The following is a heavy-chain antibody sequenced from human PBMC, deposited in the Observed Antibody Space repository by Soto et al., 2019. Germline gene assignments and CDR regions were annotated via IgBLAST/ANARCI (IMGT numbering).Heavy chain of an antibody. J-gene: IGHJ6*02. CDR1: GGTFSSYA. CDR2: IIPIFGTA. Sequence: GASVKVSCKASGGTFSSYAISWVRQAPGQGLEWMGGIIPIFGTANYAQKFQGRVTITADESTSTAYMELSSLRSEDTAVYYCARDRRKTAKKYYYYYYGMDVWGQGTTVTVSS. CDR3: ARDRRKTAKKYYYYYYGMDV. D-gene: IGHD5-18*01. V-gene: IGHV1-69*13.